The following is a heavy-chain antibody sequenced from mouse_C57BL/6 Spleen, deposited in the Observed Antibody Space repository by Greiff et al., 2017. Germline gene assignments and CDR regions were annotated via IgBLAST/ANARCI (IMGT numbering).Heavy chain of an antibody. CDR3: AREGDYYGSSSVYYFDY. CDR1: GYAFSSSW. Sequence: QVQLQQSGPELVKPGASVKISCKASGYAFSSSWMNWVKQRPGKGLEWIGRIYPGDGDTNYNGKFKGKATLTADKSSSTAYMQLSSLTSEDSAVYFSAREGDYYGSSSVYYFDYWRQGTTLTVSS. V-gene: IGHV1-82*01. J-gene: IGHJ2*01. D-gene: IGHD1-1*01. CDR2: IYPGDGDT.